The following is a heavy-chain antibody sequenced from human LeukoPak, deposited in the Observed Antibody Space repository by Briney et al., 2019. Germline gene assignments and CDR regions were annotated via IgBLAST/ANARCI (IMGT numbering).Heavy chain of an antibody. Sequence: ASVKVSCKASGYTFTSYAMHWVRQAPGQRLEWMGWINAGNGNTKYSQKLQGRVTMTTDTSTSTAYMELRSLRSDDTAVYYCARDESIAVAVYWGQGTLVTVSS. D-gene: IGHD6-6*01. J-gene: IGHJ4*02. CDR3: ARDESIAVAVY. CDR2: INAGNGNT. V-gene: IGHV1-3*01. CDR1: GYTFTSYA.